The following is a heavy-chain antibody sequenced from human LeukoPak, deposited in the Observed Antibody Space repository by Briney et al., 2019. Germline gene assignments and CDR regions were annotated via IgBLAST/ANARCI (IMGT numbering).Heavy chain of an antibody. J-gene: IGHJ6*03. CDR1: GYTLTELS. V-gene: IGHV1-24*01. Sequence: ASVKVSRKVSGYTLTELSMHWVRQAPGKGLEWMGGFDPEDGETIYAQKFQGRVTMTEDTSTDTAYMELSSLRSEDTAVYYCATVVPAAIRRRAYYYYYMDVWGKGTTVTVSS. CDR3: ATVVPAAIRRRAYYYYYMDV. CDR2: FDPEDGET. D-gene: IGHD2-2*02.